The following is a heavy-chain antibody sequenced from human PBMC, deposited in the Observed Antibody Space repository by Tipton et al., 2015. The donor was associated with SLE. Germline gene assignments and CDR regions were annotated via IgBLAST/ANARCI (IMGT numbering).Heavy chain of an antibody. CDR2: VTTDGLHT. CDR1: GLTFSDYS. CDR3: SKETARGFWYFDL. Sequence: SLRLSCVASGLTFSDYSISWVRQAPGKGLQWVSTVTTDGLHTYYADSAKGRFTVSRDNSKNTVWLQMNILEADDSAIYYCSKETARGFWYFDLWGRGTLVTVSS. V-gene: IGHV3-23*01. J-gene: IGHJ2*01. D-gene: IGHD2-21*02.